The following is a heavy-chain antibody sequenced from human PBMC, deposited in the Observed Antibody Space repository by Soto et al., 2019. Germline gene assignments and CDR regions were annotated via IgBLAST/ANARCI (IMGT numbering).Heavy chain of an antibody. V-gene: IGHV1-69*13. J-gene: IGHJ6*02. CDR2: IIPIFGTA. D-gene: IGHD6-6*01. CDR3: ARDSGVSSSSEDYYYGMDV. CDR1: GGTFSSYA. Sequence: SVKVSCKASGGTFSSYAISWVRQAPGQGLEWMGGIIPIFGTANYAQKFQGRVTITADESTSTADMELSSLRSEDTAVYYCARDSGVSSSSEDYYYGMDVWGQGTTVTVSS.